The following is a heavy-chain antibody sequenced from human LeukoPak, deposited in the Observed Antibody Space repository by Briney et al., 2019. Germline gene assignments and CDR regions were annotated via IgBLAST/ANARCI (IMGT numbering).Heavy chain of an antibody. V-gene: IGHV3-30-3*01. J-gene: IGHJ4*02. D-gene: IGHD4-17*01. Sequence: GRSLRLSCAASGFTFSSYAMHWVRQAPGKGLEGVAVISYDGSNKYYADSVKGRFTISRDNSKNTLYLQMNSLRAEDTAVYYCARDWSDYGDYVSLFDYWGQGTLVTVSS. CDR2: ISYDGSNK. CDR1: GFTFSSYA. CDR3: ARDWSDYGDYVSLFDY.